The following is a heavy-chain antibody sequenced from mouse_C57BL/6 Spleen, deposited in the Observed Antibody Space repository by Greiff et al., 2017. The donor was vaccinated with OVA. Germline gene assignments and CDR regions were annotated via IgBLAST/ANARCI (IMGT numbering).Heavy chain of an antibody. D-gene: IGHD4-1*01. CDR2: IDPANGDT. J-gene: IGHJ3*01. Sequence: EVKLMESGAELVRPGASVKLSCTASGFNIKDDYMHWVKQRPEQGLEWIGWIDPANGDTEYASKFQGKATITADTSSNTAYLQLSSLTSEDTAVYYCTSTGTGFAYWGQGTLVTVSA. V-gene: IGHV14-4*01. CDR3: TSTGTGFAY. CDR1: GFNIKDDY.